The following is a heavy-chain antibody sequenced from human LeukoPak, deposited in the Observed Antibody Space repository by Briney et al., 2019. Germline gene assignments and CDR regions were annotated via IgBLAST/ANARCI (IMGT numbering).Heavy chain of an antibody. CDR2: ISSSGSTT. Sequence: GGSLRLSCVVSGFTLSSYVMNWVRQAPGKGLEWVSHISSSGSTTYYADSVKGRFTIPRDNAKNSLYLQMNSLRAEDTAVYYCARDLLSFGVVIPMDHWGQGTLVTVSS. CDR1: GFTLSSYV. CDR3: ARDLLSFGVVIPMDH. V-gene: IGHV3-48*03. D-gene: IGHD3-3*01. J-gene: IGHJ4*02.